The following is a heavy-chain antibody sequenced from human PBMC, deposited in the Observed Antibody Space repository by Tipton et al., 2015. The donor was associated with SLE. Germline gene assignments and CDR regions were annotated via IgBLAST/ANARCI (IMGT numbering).Heavy chain of an antibody. Sequence: LRLSCAVYGGSFRAYYWGCIRQSPGKGLEWIGSVYDSGITYYSPSLKSRVTISVDTSNNQFSLELSSVTAADTAVYYCALSMTAASGPFDYWGQGILVTVS. D-gene: IGHD6-13*01. CDR2: VYDSGIT. CDR1: GGSFRAYY. CDR3: ALSMTAASGPFDY. V-gene: IGHV4-34*01. J-gene: IGHJ4*02.